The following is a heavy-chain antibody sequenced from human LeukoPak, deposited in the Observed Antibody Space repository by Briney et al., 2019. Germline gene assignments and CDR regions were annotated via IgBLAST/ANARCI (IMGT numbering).Heavy chain of an antibody. CDR2: FDPEDGET. J-gene: IGHJ4*02. Sequence: ASVKVSCKASGYTFVSYGITWVRQAPGKGLEWMGGFDPEDGETIYAQKFQGRVTMTEDTSTDTAYMELSSLRSEDTAAYYCATSPRGYIAAAGTRWGQGTLVTVSS. D-gene: IGHD6-13*01. CDR3: ATSPRGYIAAAGTR. V-gene: IGHV1-24*01. CDR1: GYTFVSYG.